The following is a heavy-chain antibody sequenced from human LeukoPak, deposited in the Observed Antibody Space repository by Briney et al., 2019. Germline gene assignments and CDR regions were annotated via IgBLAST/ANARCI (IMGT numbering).Heavy chain of an antibody. D-gene: IGHD6-13*01. CDR1: GFTFSSYW. Sequence: GGSLRLSCAASGFTFSSYWMSWVRQAPGKGLEWVAIIKQDGSEKYYVDSVKGRFTISRDNAKNTLYLQMNSLRAEDTAVYYCARVTGYSSSWYDLYYYYYYMDVWGKGTTVTVSS. CDR3: ARVTGYSSSWYDLYYYYYYMDV. J-gene: IGHJ6*03. V-gene: IGHV3-7*01. CDR2: IKQDGSEK.